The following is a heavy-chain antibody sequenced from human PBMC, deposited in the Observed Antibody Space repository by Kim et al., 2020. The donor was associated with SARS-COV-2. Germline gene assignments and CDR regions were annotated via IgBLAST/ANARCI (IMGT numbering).Heavy chain of an antibody. CDR2: IYSGGST. V-gene: IGHV3-53*01. CDR1: GFTVSSNY. J-gene: IGHJ6*02. CDR3: ARDAYSSSYYYYYGMDV. D-gene: IGHD6-6*01. Sequence: GGSLRLSCAASGFTVSSNYMSWVRQAPGKGLEWVSVIYSGGSTYYADSVKGRFTISRDNSKNTLYLQMNSLRAEDTAVYYCARDAYSSSYYYYYGMDVWGQGTTVTVSS.